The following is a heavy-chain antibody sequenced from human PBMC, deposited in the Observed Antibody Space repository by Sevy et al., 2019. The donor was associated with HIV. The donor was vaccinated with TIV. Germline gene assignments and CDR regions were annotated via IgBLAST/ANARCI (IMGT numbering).Heavy chain of an antibody. V-gene: IGHV4-59*01. CDR2: IYYSGST. Sequence: SETLSLTCTVSGGSISSYYWSWIRQPPGKGLEWIGYIYYSGSTNYSPSLKSRVTISVDTSKNQFSLKLSSVTAADTAVYYCARNYYDSSGYYPYFDYWGQGTLVTVSS. J-gene: IGHJ4*02. CDR3: ARNYYDSSGYYPYFDY. CDR1: GGSISSYY. D-gene: IGHD3-22*01.